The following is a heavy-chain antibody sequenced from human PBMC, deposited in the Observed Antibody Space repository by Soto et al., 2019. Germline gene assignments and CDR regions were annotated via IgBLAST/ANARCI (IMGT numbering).Heavy chain of an antibody. CDR2: VDSDGSGT. J-gene: IGHJ4*02. V-gene: IGHV3-74*01. Sequence: EVQLVESGGGSVQPGGSLRLSCVASGITFSGYWMHWVRQVPGKGLMWVARVDSDGSGTSYADSVKGRFTISRDNAKNTLYLQMNSLRVEDTAVYYCATVFEHWGQGIPVTVSS. CDR1: GITFSGYW. CDR3: ATVFEH.